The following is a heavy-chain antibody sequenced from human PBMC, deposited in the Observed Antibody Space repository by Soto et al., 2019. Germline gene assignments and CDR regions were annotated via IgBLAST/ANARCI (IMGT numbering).Heavy chain of an antibody. D-gene: IGHD1-26*01. Sequence: SETLSLTCTVSGGSISTYYWSWIQQPPGKGLEWIGYIYYSGSTNYNPSLKSRVTISVDTSKNQFSLKLSSVTAADTAVYYCARGGGPTPYLDLWGRGTMVTVYS. CDR2: IYYSGST. CDR1: GGSISTYY. CDR3: ARGGGPTPYLDL. J-gene: IGHJ2*01. V-gene: IGHV4-59*01.